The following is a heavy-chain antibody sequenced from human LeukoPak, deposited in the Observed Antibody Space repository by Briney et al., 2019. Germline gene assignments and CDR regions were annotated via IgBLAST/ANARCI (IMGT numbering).Heavy chain of an antibody. CDR1: GGSISSSRYY. CDR3: AREQRMTPASMRYLDY. Sequence: SETLSLTCTVSGGSISSSRYYWGWIRQPPGKGLEWIGIIYYSGSTYYNPSLKSRVTISVDTSKNQFSLKLSSLTAADTAVYYCAREQRMTPASMRYLDYWGQGTLVTVSS. J-gene: IGHJ4*02. D-gene: IGHD2-2*01. V-gene: IGHV4-39*07. CDR2: IYYSGST.